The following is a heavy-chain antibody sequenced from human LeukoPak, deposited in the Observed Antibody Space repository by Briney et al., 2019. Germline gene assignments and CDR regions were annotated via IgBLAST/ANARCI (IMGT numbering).Heavy chain of an antibody. CDR1: GYTFTSYY. D-gene: IGHD2-2*01. V-gene: IGHV1-46*01. CDR2: INPSGGST. J-gene: IGHJ6*03. CDR3: ARSSDIVVVPAAMDYYYYYMDV. Sequence: ASVKVSCKASGYTFTSYYMHWVRQAPGQGLEWMGIINPSGGSTSYAQKFQGRVTMTRDTSTSTVYMELSSLRSEDTAVYYCARSSDIVVVPAAMDYYYYYMDVWGKGTTVTVSS.